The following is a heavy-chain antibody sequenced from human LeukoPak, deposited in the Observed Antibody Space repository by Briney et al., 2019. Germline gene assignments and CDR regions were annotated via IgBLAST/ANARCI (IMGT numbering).Heavy chain of an antibody. V-gene: IGHV3-53*01. CDR1: GFTVSSSY. CDR3: ARAPGTSGSKTKHFDY. D-gene: IGHD6-19*01. CDR2: IYSGGTT. Sequence: GGSLRLSCTASGFTVSSSYMSWVRQAPGKGLEWVSVIYSGGTTYYADSVKGRFTISRDNSKNTLYLQMNSLRAEDTAVYYCARAPGTSGSKTKHFDYWGQGTLVTVSS. J-gene: IGHJ4*02.